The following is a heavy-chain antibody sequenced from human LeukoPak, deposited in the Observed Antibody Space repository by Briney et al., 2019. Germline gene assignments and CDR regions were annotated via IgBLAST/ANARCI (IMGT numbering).Heavy chain of an antibody. J-gene: IGHJ6*03. D-gene: IGHD6-13*01. CDR2: IYYSGST. Sequence: SETLSLTCTVSGGSISRDIYYWGWIRQPPGKGLEWIGSIYYSGSTYYNPSLESRVTISVDTSKNQFSLKLSSVTAADTAVYYCARGWRRGGPPYSKPLDYYMDVWGKGTTVTVSS. CDR3: ARGWRRGGPPYSKPLDYYMDV. V-gene: IGHV4-39*01. CDR1: GGSISRDIYY.